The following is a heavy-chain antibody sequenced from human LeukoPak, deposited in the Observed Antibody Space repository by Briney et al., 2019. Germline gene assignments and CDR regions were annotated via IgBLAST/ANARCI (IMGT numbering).Heavy chain of an antibody. CDR3: TTVPVLLWFGELLFVDY. D-gene: IGHD3-10*01. CDR2: IKSKTDGGTT. Sequence: PGGSLRLSCAASGFTFSNAWMSWVRQAPGKGLEWVGRIKSKTDGGTTDYAAPVKGRFTISRDDSKNTLYLQMNSLKTEDTAVYYCTTVPVLLWFGELLFVDYWGPGTLVTVSS. CDR1: GFTFSNAW. V-gene: IGHV3-15*01. J-gene: IGHJ4*02.